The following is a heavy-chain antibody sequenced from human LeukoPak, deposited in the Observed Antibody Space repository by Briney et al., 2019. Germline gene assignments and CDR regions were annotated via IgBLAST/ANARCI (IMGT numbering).Heavy chain of an antibody. V-gene: IGHV5-51*01. CDR1: GYSFTSYW. Sequence: GESLKISCKGSGYSFTSYWIGWVRQMPGKGLEWVGIIYPGDSDTRYSPSFQGQVTISADKSISTAYLQWSSLKASDTAMYYCWASAVMTTLDYWGQGTLVTVSS. J-gene: IGHJ4*02. CDR3: WASAVMTTLDY. CDR2: IYPGDSDT. D-gene: IGHD4-11*01.